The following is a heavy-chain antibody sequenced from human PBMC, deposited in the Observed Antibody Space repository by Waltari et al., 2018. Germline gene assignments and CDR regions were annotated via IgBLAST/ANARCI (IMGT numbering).Heavy chain of an antibody. D-gene: IGHD2-15*01. J-gene: IGHJ6*02. CDR2: ISGSSGST. V-gene: IGHV3-23*01. CDR1: GFIFSSYA. Sequence: EVQLLESGGGLVQPGGSLRLSCAASGFIFSSYAMSWVRQAQGKGREWVSAISGSSGSTDYADSVKGRFTISRDNSKNTRYLQMNSLRAEDTAVYYCAKRRMEVCSGGSCYSNYGMDVWGQGTTVTASS. CDR3: AKRRMEVCSGGSCYSNYGMDV.